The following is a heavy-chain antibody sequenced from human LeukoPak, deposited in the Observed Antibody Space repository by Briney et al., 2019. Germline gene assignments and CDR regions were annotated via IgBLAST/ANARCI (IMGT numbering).Heavy chain of an antibody. CDR2: IHYSGST. Sequence: SETLSLTCSVSNGSISTTYWSWIRQPPGKGLEWIGNIHYSGSTNYNSSLKSRVTISVDTSKNQFSLKLSSVTAADTAVYYCARDPSGYFNYWGQGTLATVSS. CDR3: ARDPSGYFNY. J-gene: IGHJ4*02. V-gene: IGHV4-59*01. CDR1: NGSISTTY. D-gene: IGHD3-22*01.